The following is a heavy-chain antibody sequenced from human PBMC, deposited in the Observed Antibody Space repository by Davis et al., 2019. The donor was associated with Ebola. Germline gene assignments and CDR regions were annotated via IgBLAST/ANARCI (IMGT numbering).Heavy chain of an antibody. CDR1: GFIFSSYA. Sequence: PSETLSLTCAASGFIFSSYAMSWVRQAPGKGLEWVSSISVRSITYHADSVKGRFTISRDNSKNTLYLQMNSPRAEDTAVYYCAKVHPPTTVTTGWFDPWGQGTLVTVAS. CDR3: AKVHPPTTVTTGWFDP. D-gene: IGHD4-17*01. CDR2: ISVRSIT. J-gene: IGHJ5*02. V-gene: IGHV3-23*01.